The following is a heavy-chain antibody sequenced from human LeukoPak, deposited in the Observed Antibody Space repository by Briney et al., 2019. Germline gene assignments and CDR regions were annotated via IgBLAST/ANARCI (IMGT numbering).Heavy chain of an antibody. CDR2: ISAYNGNT. CDR3: ARVGSGYYWGYYYGMDV. D-gene: IGHD3-22*01. CDR1: GYTFTSYG. J-gene: IGHJ6*02. Sequence: AASVKVSCKASGYTFTSYGISWVRQAPGQGLEWMGWISAYNGNTNYAQKLQGRVTMTTDTSTSTAYMELRSLRSDDTAVYYCARVGSGYYWGYYYGMDVWGQGTTVTVSS. V-gene: IGHV1-18*01.